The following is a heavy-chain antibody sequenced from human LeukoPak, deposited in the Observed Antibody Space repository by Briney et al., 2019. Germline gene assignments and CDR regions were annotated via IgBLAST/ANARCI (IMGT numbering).Heavy chain of an antibody. CDR1: GGSISSYY. CDR3: ARMIAAAGTEYFDL. CDR2: IYYSGST. Sequence: SETLSLTCTVSGGSISSYYWSWIRQPPGKGLEWIGFIYYSGSTKYNPSLKSRVTISVDTSKNQFSLKLSSVTAADTAVYFCARMIAAAGTEYFDLWGRGTLVTVSS. D-gene: IGHD6-13*01. J-gene: IGHJ2*01. V-gene: IGHV4-59*01.